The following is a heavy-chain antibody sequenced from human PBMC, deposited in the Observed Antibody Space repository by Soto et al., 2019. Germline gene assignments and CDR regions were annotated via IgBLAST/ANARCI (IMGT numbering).Heavy chain of an antibody. D-gene: IGHD2-21*02. CDR1: GGSISSYY. CDR2: IYYSGST. Sequence: SETLSLTCAVSGGSISSYYWSWIRQPPGKGLEWIGYIYYSGSTNYNPSLKSRVTISVDTSKNQFSLKLSSVTAADTAVYYCARHSPYCGGDCYSYDYWGQGTLVTVSS. J-gene: IGHJ4*02. V-gene: IGHV4-59*08. CDR3: ARHSPYCGGDCYSYDY.